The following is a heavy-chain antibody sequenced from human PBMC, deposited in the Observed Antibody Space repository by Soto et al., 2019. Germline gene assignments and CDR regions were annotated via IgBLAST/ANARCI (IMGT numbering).Heavy chain of an antibody. CDR3: AAWSRSNWFDY. Sequence: GGSLGLSCAAYGFSFSSYGMSWVRQAPGKGLEWVSTISGSGGSTYYADSVKGRFTISRDNSRNTLYLQMTGLKVEDTAVYYCAAWSRSNWFDYWGQGTQVTVSS. J-gene: IGHJ4*02. CDR1: GFSFSSYG. D-gene: IGHD6-13*01. CDR2: ISGSGGST. V-gene: IGHV3-23*01.